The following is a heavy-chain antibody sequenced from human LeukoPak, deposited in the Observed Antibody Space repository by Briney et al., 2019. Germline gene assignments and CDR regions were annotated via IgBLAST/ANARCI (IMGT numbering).Heavy chain of an antibody. V-gene: IGHV3-48*04. CDR2: ILGITSTI. D-gene: IGHD3-22*01. J-gene: IGHJ3*02. CDR1: GVFFSISS. Sequence: GGSLRVSSADSGVFFSISSMYCVRPAPGEGLGWGSYILGITSTIYDADSVKGRFTISRDNAKNSLYLQMNSLSAKDTALYDCATDTSPQIVGLHYDAFVIWGQGTMVTVSS. CDR3: ATDTSPQIVGLHYDAFVI.